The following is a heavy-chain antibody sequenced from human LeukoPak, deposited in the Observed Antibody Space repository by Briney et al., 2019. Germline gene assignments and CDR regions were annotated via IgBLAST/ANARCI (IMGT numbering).Heavy chain of an antibody. D-gene: IGHD6-13*01. CDR1: GGSISGYY. CDR2: IYYSGST. V-gene: IGHV4-59*08. CDR3: ARLPQGSSSWWDY. Sequence: SETLSLTCTVSGGSISGYYWSWIRQPPGKGLEWIGYIYYSGSTNYNPSLKSRVTISVDTSKNQFSLKLSSVTAADTAVYYCARLPQGSSSWWDYWGQGTLVTVSS. J-gene: IGHJ4*02.